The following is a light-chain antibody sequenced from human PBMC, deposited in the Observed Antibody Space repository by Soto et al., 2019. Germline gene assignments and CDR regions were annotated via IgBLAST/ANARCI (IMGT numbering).Light chain of an antibody. J-gene: IGLJ2*01. V-gene: IGLV1-40*01. CDR2: GNN. Sequence: QAVVTQPPSVSGAPGQGVTLSCTGSSSNIGAGYEVHWYQQLPGRAPKLLIYGNNNRPSGVPDRFSGSKSGTSASLAITGLQAEDEADYYCQSYDRSLSGYVVFGGGTKLTVL. CDR1: SSNIGAGYE. CDR3: QSYDRSLSGYVV.